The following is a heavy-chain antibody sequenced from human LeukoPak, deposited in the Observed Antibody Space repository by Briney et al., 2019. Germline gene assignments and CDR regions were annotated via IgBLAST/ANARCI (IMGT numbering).Heavy chain of an antibody. Sequence: PSETLSLTCTVSGGSISSSSYYWGWIRQPPGKGLEWIGSIYYSGSTYYNPSLKSRVTISVDTSKNQFSLKLSSVTAADTAVYYCACDVLLWFGELFLPAPRGNDYWGQGTLVTVSS. CDR2: IYYSGST. V-gene: IGHV4-39*01. D-gene: IGHD3-10*01. CDR3: ACDVLLWFGELFLPAPRGNDY. J-gene: IGHJ4*02. CDR1: GGSISSSSYY.